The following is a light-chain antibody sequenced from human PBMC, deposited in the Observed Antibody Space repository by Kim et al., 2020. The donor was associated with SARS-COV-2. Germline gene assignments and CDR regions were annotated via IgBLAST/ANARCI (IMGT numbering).Light chain of an antibody. CDR2: KAT. Sequence: DIQMTQSPSTLSASVGDRVTITCRASQYISTWLAWSQHKPGKAPKVLISKATTLENGVPSRFGGGESGTEFSLTITNLQPDDSATYYGQQYKSDPWTFGQGTEVHI. J-gene: IGKJ1*01. V-gene: IGKV1-5*03. CDR3: QQYKSDPWT. CDR1: QYISTW.